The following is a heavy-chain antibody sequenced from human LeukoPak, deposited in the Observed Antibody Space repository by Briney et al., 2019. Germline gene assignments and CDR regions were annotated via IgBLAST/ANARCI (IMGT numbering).Heavy chain of an antibody. V-gene: IGHV4-59*11. CDR1: GGSISSHY. Sequence: PSETLSLTCTVSGGSISSHYWSWIRQPPGKGLEWIGYIYYSGSTNYNPSLKSRVTISVDTSKNQFSLKLSSVTAADTAVYYCARGGRDSSSWYLYYFDYWGQGTLVIVSS. D-gene: IGHD6-13*01. CDR2: IYYSGST. CDR3: ARGGRDSSSWYLYYFDY. J-gene: IGHJ4*02.